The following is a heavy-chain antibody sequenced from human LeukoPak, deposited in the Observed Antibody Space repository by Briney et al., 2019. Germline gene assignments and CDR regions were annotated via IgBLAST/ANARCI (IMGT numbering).Heavy chain of an antibody. D-gene: IGHD6-19*01. V-gene: IGHV3-48*03. CDR1: GFTFSSYE. CDR2: ISSSGSTI. CDR3: ARESSGGNFDY. J-gene: IGHJ4*02. Sequence: PGGSLRLSCAASGFTFSSYEMNWVRQAPGKGLEWVSYISSSGSTIYYADSVKGRFTISRENAKNSLYLQMNSLRAGDTAVYYCARESSGGNFDYWGQGTLVTVSS.